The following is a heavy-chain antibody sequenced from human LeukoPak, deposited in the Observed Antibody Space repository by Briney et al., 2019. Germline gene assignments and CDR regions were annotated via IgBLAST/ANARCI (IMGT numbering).Heavy chain of an antibody. CDR1: GFIVSSNY. CDR2: IYSGGST. Sequence: GGSLRLSCAASGFIVSSNYMSWVRQAPGKGLEWVSVIYSGGSTYYAGSVKGRFTISRDNSKNTLFLQLNSLRVEDTAVYYCARIDFVRGVGWGQGTLVTVSS. CDR3: ARIDFVRGVG. D-gene: IGHD3-10*01. J-gene: IGHJ4*02. V-gene: IGHV3-66*01.